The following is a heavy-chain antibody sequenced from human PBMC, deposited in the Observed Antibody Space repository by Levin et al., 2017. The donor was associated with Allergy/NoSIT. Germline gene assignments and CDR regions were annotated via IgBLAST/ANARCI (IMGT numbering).Heavy chain of an antibody. CDR2: INHSGST. Sequence: SQTLSLTCAVYGGSFSGYYWSWIRQPPGKGLEWIGEINHSGSTNYNPSLKSRVTISVDTSKNQFSLKMSSVTAADTAVYYCARGSNSYGYVHWGEGTLVTVSS. D-gene: IGHD5-18*01. V-gene: IGHV4-34*01. CDR3: ARGSNSYGYVH. J-gene: IGHJ4*02. CDR1: GGSFSGYY.